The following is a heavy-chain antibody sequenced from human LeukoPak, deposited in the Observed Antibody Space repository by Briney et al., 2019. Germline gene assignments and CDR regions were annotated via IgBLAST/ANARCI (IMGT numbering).Heavy chain of an antibody. CDR3: AKDLYRQLRYFDWLSDY. CDR1: GFTFSSYG. CDR2: ISYDGSNK. V-gene: IGHV3-30*18. D-gene: IGHD3-9*01. Sequence: PGGSLRLSCAASGFTFSSYGMHWVRKAPGKGLEWVEVISYDGSNKYYADSVKGRFTISRDNSKNTLYLQMNSLRAEDTAVYYCAKDLYRQLRYFDWLSDYWGQGTLVTVSS. J-gene: IGHJ4*02.